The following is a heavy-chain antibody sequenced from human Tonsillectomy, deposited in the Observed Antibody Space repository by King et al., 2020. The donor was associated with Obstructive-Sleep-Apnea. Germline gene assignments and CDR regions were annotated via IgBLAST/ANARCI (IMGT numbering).Heavy chain of an antibody. J-gene: IGHJ3*02. CDR2: TRNKANSYTT. CDR1: GFTFSDHY. D-gene: IGHD2-15*01. V-gene: IGHV3-72*01. CDR3: VRGGTYCSGGSCSDALDI. Sequence: VQLVESGGGLVQPGGSLRLSCAVSGFTFSDHYMDWVRQAPGKGLEWVGRTRNKANSYTTEYAASVKGRFTISRDDSKNSLYLQMNSLKTEDTAVYYCVRGGTYCSGGSCSDALDIWGQGTMVTVSS.